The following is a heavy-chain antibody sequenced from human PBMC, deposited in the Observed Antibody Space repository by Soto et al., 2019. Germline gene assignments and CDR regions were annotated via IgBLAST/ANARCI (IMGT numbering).Heavy chain of an antibody. D-gene: IGHD3-22*01. CDR2: ITWNSGYI. CDR3: AKGIYDSSGYYTASDY. V-gene: IGHV3-9*01. J-gene: IGHJ4*02. Sequence: EVQLVESGGGLVQPGRSLRLSCAASGFSFDGYAMHWVRQAPGKGLEWVSGITWNSGYIDYADSVKGRFTISKDNAKNTLHLKMNSLRPEDTAVYYCAKGIYDSSGYYTASDYWGQGTLVTVSS. CDR1: GFSFDGYA.